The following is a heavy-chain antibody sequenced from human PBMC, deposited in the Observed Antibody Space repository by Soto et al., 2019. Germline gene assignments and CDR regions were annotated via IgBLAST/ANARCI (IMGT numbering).Heavy chain of an antibody. CDR3: ARELLFYDSDGFSWHDAFDI. J-gene: IGHJ3*02. D-gene: IGHD3-22*01. V-gene: IGHV4-30-2*01. CDR1: GGSLSSSAYS. Sequence: PSETLSLTCAVSGGSLSSSAYSWSWIRQPPGKGLEWLGFIYQSGSTYYNPSLKSRVTMSLDRPKNQFSLKLSSVTAADTAVYYCARELLFYDSDGFSWHDAFDIWGQGTMVTVSS. CDR2: IYQSGST.